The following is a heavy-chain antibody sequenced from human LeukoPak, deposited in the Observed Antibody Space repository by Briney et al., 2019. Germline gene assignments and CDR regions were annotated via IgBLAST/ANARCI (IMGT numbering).Heavy chain of an antibody. CDR3: ARQVAAFDY. D-gene: IGHD5-12*01. Sequence: SETLSLTCTVSGGPISSSSYYWGWIRQPPGKGLEWIGSIYYSGSTYYNPSLKSRVTISVDTSKNQFSLKLSSVTAADTAVYYCARQVAAFDYWGQGTLVTVSS. CDR1: GGPISSSSYY. V-gene: IGHV4-39*01. J-gene: IGHJ4*02. CDR2: IYYSGST.